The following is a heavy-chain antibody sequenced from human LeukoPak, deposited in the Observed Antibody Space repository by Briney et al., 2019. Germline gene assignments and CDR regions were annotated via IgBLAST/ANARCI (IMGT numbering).Heavy chain of an antibody. Sequence: GGSLRLSCTASGFTFSGYSMNWIRQAPGKGLEWVSSFGTRSTSIYRAGSVKGRFAISRDNAKNSLYLQMYSLRAEDTALYYCAREVSEGFDFWGQGTLVTVSS. CDR2: FGTRSTSI. D-gene: IGHD3-22*01. J-gene: IGHJ4*02. CDR3: AREVSEGFDF. V-gene: IGHV3-21*01. CDR1: GFTFSGYS.